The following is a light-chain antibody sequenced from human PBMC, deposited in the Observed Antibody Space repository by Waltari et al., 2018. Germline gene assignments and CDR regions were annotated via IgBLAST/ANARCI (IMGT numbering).Light chain of an antibody. CDR3: HRYDDLPR. J-gene: IGKJ2*01. CDR2: DAS. Sequence: DIQMTQSPSSLSASVGDRVTITCQASQDIKTYLNWYQHKPGNAPKLLIYDASTLETGVPSRFSGTGSGTNLTLFIIRLQPEDFASCFCHRYDDLPRFGQGTKLDIK. V-gene: IGKV1-33*01. CDR1: QDIKTY.